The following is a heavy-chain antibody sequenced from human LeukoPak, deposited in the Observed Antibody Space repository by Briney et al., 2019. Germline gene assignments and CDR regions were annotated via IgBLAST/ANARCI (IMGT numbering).Heavy chain of an antibody. V-gene: IGHV2-70*11. J-gene: IGHJ6*02. CDR1: GFSVSTSGMC. Sequence: SGPALVKPTQTPTLTCTFSGFSVSTSGMCVSWIRQPPGKALEWLARIDWDDDKYYSTSLKTRLTISKDTSKNQVVLTMTNMDPVDTATYYCARMPYYYDSSGSDPRYYYYGMDVWGQGTTVTVSS. D-gene: IGHD3-22*01. CDR2: IDWDDDK. CDR3: ARMPYYYDSSGSDPRYYYYGMDV.